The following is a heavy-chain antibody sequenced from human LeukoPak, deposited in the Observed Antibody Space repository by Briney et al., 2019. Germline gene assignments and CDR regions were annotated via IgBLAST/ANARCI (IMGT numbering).Heavy chain of an antibody. CDR1: GGSFSGYY. CDR2: IYYTGST. V-gene: IGHV4-34*01. D-gene: IGHD4/OR15-4a*01. J-gene: IGHJ4*02. Sequence: PSETLSLTCAVYGGSFSGYYWSWIRQPPGKGLEWIGSIYYTGSTYYNPSLKSRVTISVDTSKNQFSLNLSSVTAADTAVYYCARRSANYATVDYWGQGTLVTVSS. CDR3: ARRSANYATVDY.